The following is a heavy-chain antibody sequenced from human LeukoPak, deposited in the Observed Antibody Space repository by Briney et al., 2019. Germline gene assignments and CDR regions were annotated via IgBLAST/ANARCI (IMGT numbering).Heavy chain of an antibody. Sequence: PSQTLSLTCTVSGGSISSGGYSWSWIRQPPGKGLEWIGYIYHSGSTYYNPSLKSRVTISVDRSKNQFSLKLSSVTAADTAVYYCARDSGSGYHDYWGQGTLVTVSS. CDR2: IYHSGST. J-gene: IGHJ4*02. V-gene: IGHV4-30-2*01. D-gene: IGHD5-12*01. CDR3: ARDSGSGYHDY. CDR1: GGSISSGGYS.